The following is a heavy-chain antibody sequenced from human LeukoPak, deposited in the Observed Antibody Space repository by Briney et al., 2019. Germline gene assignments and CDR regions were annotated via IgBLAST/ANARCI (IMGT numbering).Heavy chain of an antibody. Sequence: SETLSLTCTVSGGSISSGDYYWSWIRQHPGKGLEWIGYIDYSGSAYYNPSLKSRVTISVDTSKNQFSLELSSVTAADTAVYYCARRSYYYDSSGYFYAEYFQHWGQGTLVTVSS. V-gene: IGHV4-31*03. CDR2: IDYSGSA. D-gene: IGHD3-22*01. CDR1: GGSISSGDYY. CDR3: ARRSYYYDSSGYFYAEYFQH. J-gene: IGHJ1*01.